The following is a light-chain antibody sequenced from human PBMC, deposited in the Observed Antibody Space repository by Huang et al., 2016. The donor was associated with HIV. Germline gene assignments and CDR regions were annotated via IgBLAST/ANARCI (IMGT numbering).Light chain of an antibody. Sequence: DIVMTQSPDSLAVSLGERATINCKSSQSLLYSSNNKNYLAWYQQKPEQPPKLLIYWASTRESGVPDRFGGSGSETDFTLTISSLQAEDVAVYYCHQYYATGTFGQGTKVEI. CDR2: WAS. CDR3: HQYYATGT. V-gene: IGKV4-1*01. J-gene: IGKJ1*01. CDR1: QSLLYSSNNKNY.